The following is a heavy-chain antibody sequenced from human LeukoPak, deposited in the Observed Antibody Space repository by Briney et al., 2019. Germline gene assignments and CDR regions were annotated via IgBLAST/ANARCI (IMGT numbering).Heavy chain of an antibody. D-gene: IGHD3-10*01. V-gene: IGHV4-34*01. CDR2: INHSGST. CDR3: ARDAGGGYYGSGSYYFHY. CDR1: GGSFSGYY. Sequence: PSETLSLTCAVYGGSFSGYYWSWIRQPPGKGLEWIGEINHSGSTNYNPSLKSRVTISVDTSKNQFSLKLSSVTAADTAVYYCARDAGGGYYGSGSYYFHYWGQGTLVTVSS. J-gene: IGHJ4*02.